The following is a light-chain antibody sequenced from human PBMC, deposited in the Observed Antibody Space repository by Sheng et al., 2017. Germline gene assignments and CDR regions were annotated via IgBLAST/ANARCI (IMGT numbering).Light chain of an antibody. J-gene: IGKJ1*01. CDR3: LQHNSYPRT. V-gene: IGKV3-15*01. CDR1: QSVSSN. CDR2: GAS. Sequence: EIVMTQSPATLSVSPGERATLSCRASQSVSSNLAWYQEKPGQAPRLLIYGASTRATDIPARFSGSGSGTEFTLTISSLQPEDFATYYCLQHNSYPRTFGQGTKVEIK.